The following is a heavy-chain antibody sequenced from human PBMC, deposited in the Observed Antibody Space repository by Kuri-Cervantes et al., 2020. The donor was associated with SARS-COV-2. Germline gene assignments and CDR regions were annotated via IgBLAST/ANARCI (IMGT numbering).Heavy chain of an antibody. CDR3: ARMGMTMIVVEDYYYGMDV. V-gene: IGHV1-46*01. D-gene: IGHD3-22*01. CDR1: GYTFTSYY. Sequence: ASVKVSCKASGYTFTSYYMHWVRQAPGQGLEWMGIINPSGGSTSYAQKFQGRVTITRDTSASTAYMELSSLRSEDTAVYYCARMGMTMIVVEDYYYGMDVWGQGTTVTVSS. CDR2: INPSGGST. J-gene: IGHJ6*02.